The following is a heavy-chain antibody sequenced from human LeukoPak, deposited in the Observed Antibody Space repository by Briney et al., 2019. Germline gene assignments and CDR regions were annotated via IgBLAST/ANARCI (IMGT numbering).Heavy chain of an antibody. CDR3: AREDSVNFAVWH. CDR2: INPNSGGT. CDR1: GYTFTGYY. V-gene: IGHV1-2*02. Sequence: ASVKVSCKASGYTFTGYYMHWVRQAPGQRLEWMGWINPNSGGTNYAQKFQGRVTMTRDTPISTAYMELSRLRSADTAVYYCAREDSVNFAVWHWGQGTLVTVSS. J-gene: IGHJ4*02. D-gene: IGHD3-16*01.